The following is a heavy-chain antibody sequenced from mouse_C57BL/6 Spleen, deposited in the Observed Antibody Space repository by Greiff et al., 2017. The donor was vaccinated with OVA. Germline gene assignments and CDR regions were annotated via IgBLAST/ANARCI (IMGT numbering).Heavy chain of an antibody. J-gene: IGHJ2*01. CDR3: ARAPDGYYFDY. CDR2: IRNKANGYTT. CDR1: GFTFTDYY. Sequence: EVKVEESGGGLVQPGGSLSLSCAASGFTFTDYYMSWVRQPPGKALEWLGFIRNKANGYTTEYSASVKGRFTISRDNSQSILYLQMNALRAEDSATYYGARAPDGYYFDYWGQGTTLTVSS. D-gene: IGHD2-3*01. V-gene: IGHV7-3*01.